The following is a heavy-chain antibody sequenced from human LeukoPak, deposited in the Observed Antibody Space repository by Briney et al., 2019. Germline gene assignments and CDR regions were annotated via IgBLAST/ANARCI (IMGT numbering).Heavy chain of an antibody. CDR1: GFTFSSYN. V-gene: IGHV3-21*01. D-gene: IGHD1-26*01. Sequence: GGSLRLSCAASGFTFSSYNMNWVRQAPGKELEWVSSISSSSNYIYYADSVKGRFTISRDNAKNSLYLQMNILRAEDTAVYYCVSGSYEGGYYGMDVWGQGTTVTVSS. J-gene: IGHJ6*02. CDR2: ISSSSNYI. CDR3: VSGSYEGGYYGMDV.